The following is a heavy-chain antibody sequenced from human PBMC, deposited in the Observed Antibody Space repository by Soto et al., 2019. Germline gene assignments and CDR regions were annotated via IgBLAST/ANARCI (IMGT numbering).Heavy chain of an antibody. V-gene: IGHV4-30-2*01. Sequence: PSETLSLTCAVSGGSISSGGYSWSWIRQPPGKGLEWIGYIYHSGSTYYNPSLKSRVTISVDRSKNQFSLKLSSVTAADTAVYYCARVLITGTTGWFDPWGQGTLVTVSS. CDR2: IYHSGST. D-gene: IGHD1-7*01. CDR1: GGSISSGGYS. J-gene: IGHJ5*02. CDR3: ARVLITGTTGWFDP.